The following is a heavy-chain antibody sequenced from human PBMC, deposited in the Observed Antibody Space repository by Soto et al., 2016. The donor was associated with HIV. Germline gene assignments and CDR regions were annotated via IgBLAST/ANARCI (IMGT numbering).Heavy chain of an antibody. Sequence: EVQLLESGGDLIQPGGSLRLSCAASGFTFSSYAMSWVRQAPGKGLEWVSAISGSGSSTYYADSVKGRFTISRDNSKNTLYLQMNSLRAEDTAIYYCAKHGLFDYWGQGTLVTVSS. V-gene: IGHV3-23*01. CDR3: AKHGLFDY. CDR2: ISGSGSST. J-gene: IGHJ4*02. CDR1: GFTFSSYA.